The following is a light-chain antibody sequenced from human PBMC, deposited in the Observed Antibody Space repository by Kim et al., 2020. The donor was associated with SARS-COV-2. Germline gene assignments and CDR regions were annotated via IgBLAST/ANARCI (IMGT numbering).Light chain of an antibody. J-gene: IGLJ1*01. CDR2: YDS. CDR3: QVWESDRVV. Sequence: VAPGKTDTITGGGNNMGAKSVHWYQQKPGQAPVMVIYYDSGRPSGIPERVSGSNSGNTASLTIVRVEAGDEADYYCQVWESDRVVFGPGTKVTVL. CDR1: NMGAKS. V-gene: IGLV3-21*01.